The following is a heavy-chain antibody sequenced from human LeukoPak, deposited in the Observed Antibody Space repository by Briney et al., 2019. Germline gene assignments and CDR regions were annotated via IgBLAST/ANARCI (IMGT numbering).Heavy chain of an antibody. J-gene: IGHJ4*02. CDR2: INTNTGNP. Sequence: ASVKVSCKTSGYTFTNNAINWVRQAPGQGLEWMGWINTNTGNPSYAQGFFTGRYVFSLDTSASTAYLQINGLRADDTAVYYCGRDPKLGIRGYTYGYIDHWGQGTLLTVAS. D-gene: IGHD5-18*01. V-gene: IGHV7-4-1*02. CDR1: GYTFTNNA. CDR3: GRDPKLGIRGYTYGYIDH.